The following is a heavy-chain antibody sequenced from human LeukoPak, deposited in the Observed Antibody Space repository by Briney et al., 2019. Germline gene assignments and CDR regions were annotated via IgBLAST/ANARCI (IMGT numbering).Heavy chain of an antibody. J-gene: IGHJ6*03. Sequence: PGGSLRLSCAASGFTFSSYGMHWVRQAPGKGLEWVAFIRYDGSNKYYADSVKGRFTISRDNSKNTLYLQMNSLRAEDTAVYYCARSGYYDFWSGYPGYYYMDVWGKGTTVTVSS. CDR1: GFTFSSYG. D-gene: IGHD3-3*01. CDR3: ARSGYYDFWSGYPGYYYMDV. CDR2: IRYDGSNK. V-gene: IGHV3-30*02.